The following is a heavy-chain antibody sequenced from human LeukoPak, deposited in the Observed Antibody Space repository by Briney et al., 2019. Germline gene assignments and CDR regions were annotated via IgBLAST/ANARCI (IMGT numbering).Heavy chain of an antibody. CDR1: GFTVSSNY. Sequence: GGSLRLSCAASGFTVSSNYMSWVRQAPGKGLEWVSVIYSGGSAYYADSVKGRFTISRDNSKNTLYLQMNSLKDEATAVYYGAMPAYESDSSRSNLFDYWGQGTLVTVSS. D-gene: IGHD3-22*01. CDR3: AMPAYESDSSRSNLFDY. V-gene: IGHV3-66*01. J-gene: IGHJ4*02. CDR2: IYSGGSA.